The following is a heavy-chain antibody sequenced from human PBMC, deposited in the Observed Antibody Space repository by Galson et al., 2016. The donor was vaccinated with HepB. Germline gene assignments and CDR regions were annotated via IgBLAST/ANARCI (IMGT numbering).Heavy chain of an antibody. CDR1: GGSVSSSAYY. CDR2: VYYSGTT. Sequence: ETLSLTCTVSGGSVSSSAYYWSWIRQTPGKGLEWIGTVYYSGTTYYSPSLRSRVTISVDTSKNQFSLKLNSVTAADTAIYYCARKIYYFDNWGQGTLVTVSS. V-gene: IGHV4-39*07. D-gene: IGHD3-3*01. J-gene: IGHJ4*02. CDR3: ARKIYYFDN.